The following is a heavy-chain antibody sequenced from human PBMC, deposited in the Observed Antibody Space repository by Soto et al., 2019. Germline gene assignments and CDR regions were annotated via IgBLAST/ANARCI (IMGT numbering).Heavy chain of an antibody. V-gene: IGHV1-3*01. CDR1: GYTFTSYA. CDR3: ARDELGYCSGGSCYSDSFNWFDP. D-gene: IGHD2-15*01. CDR2: INAGNGNT. J-gene: IGHJ5*02. Sequence: ASVKVSCKASGYTFTSYAMHWVRQAPGQRLEWMGWINAGNGNTKYSQKFQGRVTITRDTSASTAYMELSSLRSEDTAVYYCARDELGYCSGGSCYSDSFNWFDPWGQGTLVTVSS.